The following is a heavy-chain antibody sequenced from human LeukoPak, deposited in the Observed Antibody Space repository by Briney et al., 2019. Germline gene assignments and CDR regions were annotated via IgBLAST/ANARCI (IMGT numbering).Heavy chain of an antibody. V-gene: IGHV3-64*01. Sequence: GGSLRLSCAASGSTFSSYAMHWVRQAPGKGLEYVSAISSNGGSTYYANSVKGRFTISRDNSKNTLYLQMGSLRAEDMAVYYCARDKWELRGMGYFDYWGQGTLVTVSS. D-gene: IGHD1-26*01. CDR2: ISSNGGST. CDR1: GSTFSSYA. CDR3: ARDKWELRGMGYFDY. J-gene: IGHJ4*02.